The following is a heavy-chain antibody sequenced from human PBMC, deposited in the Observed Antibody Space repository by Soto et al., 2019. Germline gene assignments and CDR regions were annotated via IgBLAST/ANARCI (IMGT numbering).Heavy chain of an antibody. CDR1: GFTFSSYA. CDR2: ISGSGGST. V-gene: IGHV3-23*01. Sequence: GASLKISCAASGFTFSSYAMSWVRQAPGKGLEWVSAISGSGGSTYYADSVKGRFTISRDNSKNTLYLQMNSLRAEDTAVYYCAKDHYGDYVGWFDPWGQGTLVTVSS. CDR3: AKDHYGDYVGWFDP. D-gene: IGHD4-17*01. J-gene: IGHJ5*02.